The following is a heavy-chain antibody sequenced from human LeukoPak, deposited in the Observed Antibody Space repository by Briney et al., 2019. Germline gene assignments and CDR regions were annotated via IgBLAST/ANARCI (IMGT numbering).Heavy chain of an antibody. V-gene: IGHV4-4*02. CDR2: IYHSGST. D-gene: IGHD1-26*01. CDR3: ASSRVGATHFDY. Sequence: KSSETLSLTCAVSGGSISSSNWWSWVRQPPGKGLEWIGEIYHSGSTNYNPSLKSRVTISVDKSKNQFSLKLSSVTAADPAVYYCASSRVGATHFDYWGQGTLVTVSS. CDR1: GGSISSSNW. J-gene: IGHJ4*02.